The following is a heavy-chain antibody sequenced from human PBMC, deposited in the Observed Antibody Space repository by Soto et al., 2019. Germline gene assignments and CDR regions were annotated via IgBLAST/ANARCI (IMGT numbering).Heavy chain of an antibody. CDR2: IKQDGTEQ. CDR1: AFSFSSYW. Sequence: EVHLVESGGGLVQPGGSLRLSCAAFAFSFSSYWMSWVRQAPGKGLEWVANIKQDGTEQYYVDSVKGRFTISRDNAKNSVYLQMTSLRAEDTAVYYCARIGWGYDYVWGRYFDHWGQGTLVTVSS. V-gene: IGHV3-7*01. D-gene: IGHD3-16*01. J-gene: IGHJ4*02. CDR3: ARIGWGYDYVWGRYFDH.